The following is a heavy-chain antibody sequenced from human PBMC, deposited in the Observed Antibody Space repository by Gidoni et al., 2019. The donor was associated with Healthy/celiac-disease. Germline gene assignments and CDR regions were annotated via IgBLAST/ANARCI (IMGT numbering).Heavy chain of an antibody. CDR2: ISWNTGSI. J-gene: IGHJ4*02. Sequence: EVQLVESGGGLVQPGRSLRPSCAASGFTFDDYALHWVRQAPGKGLEWVSGISWNTGSIAYADSGKGRFTISRDNAKNSLYLQLNSLRAEDTALYYCTKDRGSSSWFIDYWGQGTLVTVSS. D-gene: IGHD6-13*01. CDR1: GFTFDDYA. CDR3: TKDRGSSSWFIDY. V-gene: IGHV3-9*01.